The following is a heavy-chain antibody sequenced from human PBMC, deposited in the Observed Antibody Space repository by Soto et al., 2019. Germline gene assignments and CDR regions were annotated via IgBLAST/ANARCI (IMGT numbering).Heavy chain of an antibody. V-gene: IGHV3-23*01. CDR1: GFTFSSYA. J-gene: IGHJ4*02. CDR2: ISGSGGST. Sequence: GGSLRLSCAASGFTFSSYAMSWVRQAPGKGLEWVSAISGSGGSTYYADSVKGRFTISRDNSKNTLYLQMNSLRAEDTAVYYCAKSTRYDFWSGYSDYWGQGTLVTVSS. D-gene: IGHD3-3*01. CDR3: AKSTRYDFWSGYSDY.